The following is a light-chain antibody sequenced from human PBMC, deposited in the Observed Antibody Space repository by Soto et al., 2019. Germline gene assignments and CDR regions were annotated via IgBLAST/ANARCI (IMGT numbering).Light chain of an antibody. CDR2: DVS. CDR3: QQFNTYPIT. Sequence: AIQLTQSPSSLSASVGDRVTITCRASQDIRGALAWYQQKPGKPPKLLIFDVSSLQSGVPSRFSGSGSGTDFTLTISSLQPEVFATYYCQQFNTYPITFRQGTRLEIK. CDR1: QDIRGA. J-gene: IGKJ5*01. V-gene: IGKV1-13*02.